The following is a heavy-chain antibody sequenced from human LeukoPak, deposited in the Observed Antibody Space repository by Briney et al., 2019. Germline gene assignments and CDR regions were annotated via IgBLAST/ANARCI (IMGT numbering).Heavy chain of an antibody. V-gene: IGHV3-21*01. CDR2: ISSSSTYI. CDR1: GFTLSHYE. D-gene: IGHD6-13*01. J-gene: IGHJ4*02. Sequence: PGGSLRLSCAASGFTLSHYEMNWVRQAPGKGLEWVSSISSSSTYIYYADSVKGRFTISRDNAKNSLSLQMNSLRAEDTAVYYCATDSSSWSFRYWGQGTLVTVSS. CDR3: ATDSSSWSFRY.